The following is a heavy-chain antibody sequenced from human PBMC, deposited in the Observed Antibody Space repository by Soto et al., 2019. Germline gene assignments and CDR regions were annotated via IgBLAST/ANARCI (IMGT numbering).Heavy chain of an antibody. D-gene: IGHD4-17*01. CDR3: ARDRRGDYGGNYFDY. CDR2: ISYDGSNK. CDR1: GFTFSSYA. Sequence: GGSLRLSCAASGFTFSSYAMHWVRQAPGKGLEWVAVISYDGSNKYYADSVKGRFTISRDNSKNTLYLQMNSLRAEDTAVYYCARDRRGDYGGNYFDYWGQGTLVTVSS. J-gene: IGHJ4*02. V-gene: IGHV3-30*04.